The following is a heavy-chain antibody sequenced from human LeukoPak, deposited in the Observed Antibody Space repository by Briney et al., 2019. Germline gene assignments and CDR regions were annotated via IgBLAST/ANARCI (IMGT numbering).Heavy chain of an antibody. D-gene: IGHD3-22*01. V-gene: IGHV7-4-1*02. CDR1: GYTFTSYA. Sequence: ASVTVSCKASGYTFTSYAMNWVRQAPGQGLEWMGWINTNTGNPTYAQGFTGRFVFSLDTSVSTAYLQISSLKAEDTAVYYCARDGYYYDSSGYYYMDYWGQGTLVTVSS. CDR3: ARDGYYYDSSGYYYMDY. J-gene: IGHJ4*02. CDR2: INTNTGNP.